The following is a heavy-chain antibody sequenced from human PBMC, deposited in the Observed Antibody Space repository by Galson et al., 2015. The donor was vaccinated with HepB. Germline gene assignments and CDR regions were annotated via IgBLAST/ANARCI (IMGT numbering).Heavy chain of an antibody. D-gene: IGHD3-10*01. CDR2: IIPILGIA. J-gene: IGHJ6*02. CDR1: GGTFSSYT. V-gene: IGHV1-69*02. CDR3: ARGVFDTAYGENYYYGMDV. Sequence: SVKVSCKASGGTFSSYTISWVRQAPGQGLEWMGRIIPILGIANYAQKFQGRVTITADKSTSTAYMELSSLSSEDTAVYYCARGVFDTAYGENYYYGMDVWGQGTTVTVSS.